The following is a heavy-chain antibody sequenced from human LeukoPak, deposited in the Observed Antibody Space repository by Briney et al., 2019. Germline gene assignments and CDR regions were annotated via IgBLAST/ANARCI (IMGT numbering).Heavy chain of an antibody. CDR1: GVSISDYH. D-gene: IGHD7-27*01. Sequence: SETLSLTCSVSGVSISDYHWIWIRQPPAKGLEWMGYFSYSGSTRYNPSLKSRVTMSVDTSKNQFSLKLSSVTAADTAVYYCARHYSITGGRLSGYWLDPWGQGTLVTVSS. V-gene: IGHV4-59*08. J-gene: IGHJ5*02. CDR2: FSYSGST. CDR3: ARHYSITGGRLSGYWLDP.